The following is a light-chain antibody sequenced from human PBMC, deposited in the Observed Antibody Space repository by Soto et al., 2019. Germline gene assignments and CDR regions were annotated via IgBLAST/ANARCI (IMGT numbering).Light chain of an antibody. J-gene: IGKJ5*01. CDR3: QQYENLPT. V-gene: IGKV1-33*01. CDR2: DAS. CDR1: QNINNY. Sequence: IHMTQSPSSLSASVGDRVTIACQASQNINNYLNWYQQKPGRAPKILIYDASNLEAGVPSRFRGSASGTDFTFTISRLQPEDIATYYCQQYENLPTFGQGTRLEIK.